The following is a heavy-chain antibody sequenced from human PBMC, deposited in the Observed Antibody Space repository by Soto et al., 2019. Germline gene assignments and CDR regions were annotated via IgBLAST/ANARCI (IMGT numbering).Heavy chain of an antibody. CDR1: GFSLNTSGVG. CDR2: IFWDDDK. D-gene: IGHD4-17*01. Sequence: QVTLKESGPTLVKPTQTLTLTCTFSGFSLNTSGVGVGWIRQPPGKALEWLGLIFWDDDKRYSPSLKSRLTITKDSSKHQVVLTMTNMDPVDTATYYCSHSVLRYFDFWGQGTLVTVSS. CDR3: SHSVLRYFDF. V-gene: IGHV2-5*02. J-gene: IGHJ4*02.